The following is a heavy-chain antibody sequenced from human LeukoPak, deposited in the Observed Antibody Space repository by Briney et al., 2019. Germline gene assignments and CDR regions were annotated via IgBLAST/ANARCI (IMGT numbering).Heavy chain of an antibody. CDR3: ARARYYYDSSGYCHFDY. Sequence: SETLSLTCTVSGGSISSGGYYWSWIRQHPGKGLEWIGYIYYSGSTYYNPSLKSRVTISVGTSKNQFSLKLSSVTAADTAVYYCARARYYYDSSGYCHFDYWGQGTQVTVSS. D-gene: IGHD3-22*01. CDR2: IYYSGST. J-gene: IGHJ4*02. CDR1: GGSISSGGYY. V-gene: IGHV4-31*03.